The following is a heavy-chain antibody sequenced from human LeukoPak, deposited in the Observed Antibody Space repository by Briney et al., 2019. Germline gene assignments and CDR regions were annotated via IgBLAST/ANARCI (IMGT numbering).Heavy chain of an antibody. D-gene: IGHD6-13*01. V-gene: IGHV1-2*06. CDR1: GYTFTGYY. CDR2: INPNSGGT. Sequence: GAPVKVSCKASGYTFTGYYMHWVRQAPGQGLEWMGRINPNSGGTNYAQKFQGRVTMTRDTSISTAYMELSRLRSDGTAVYYCAREAYSSPGLLPPYYYYYMDVWGKGTTVTVSS. J-gene: IGHJ6*03. CDR3: AREAYSSPGLLPPYYYYYMDV.